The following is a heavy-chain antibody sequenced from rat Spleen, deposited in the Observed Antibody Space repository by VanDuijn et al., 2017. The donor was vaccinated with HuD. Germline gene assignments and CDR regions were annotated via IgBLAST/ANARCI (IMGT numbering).Heavy chain of an antibody. CDR3: TSSINYGGSYWFAY. CDR2: ISPSGGAT. V-gene: IGHV5-25*01. D-gene: IGHD1-11*01. J-gene: IGHJ3*01. CDR1: GFTFSDHY. Sequence: EVQLVESDGGLVQPGRSLKLSCAASGFTFSDHYMAWVRQAPTKGLEWVATISPSGGATYYRDSVKGRFTVSRDNAKNTLYLQLDSLRSEDTATYSCTSSINYGGSYWFAYWGQGTLVTVSS.